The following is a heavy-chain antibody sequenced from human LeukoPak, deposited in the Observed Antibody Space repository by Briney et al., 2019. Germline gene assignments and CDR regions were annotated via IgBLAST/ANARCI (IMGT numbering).Heavy chain of an antibody. D-gene: IGHD3-9*01. V-gene: IGHV1-18*01. J-gene: IGHJ3*02. Sequence: GASVKVSCKASGYTFTKYGIRWVRQAPGQGLEWMGWISAYNGNTIYAQKVQGRVTMTADTSTSIAYMELRSLRSDDTAVYYCARDRPLRYSDYLKDDAFDIWGQGTMVTVSS. CDR3: ARDRPLRYSDYLKDDAFDI. CDR2: ISAYNGNT. CDR1: GYTFTKYG.